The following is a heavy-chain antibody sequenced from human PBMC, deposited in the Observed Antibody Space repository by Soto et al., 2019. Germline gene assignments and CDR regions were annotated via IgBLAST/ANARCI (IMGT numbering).Heavy chain of an antibody. CDR2: ISYDGSNK. CDR1: GFTFSSYA. CDR3: ARVRALSTAYSSSWYDYYYYGMDV. Sequence: PGGSLRLSCAASGFTFSSYAMHWVRQAPGKGLEWVAVISYDGSNKYYADSVKGRFTISRDNSKNTLYLQMNSLRAEDTAVYYCARVRALSTAYSSSWYDYYYYGMDVWGQGTTVTVSS. D-gene: IGHD6-13*01. V-gene: IGHV3-30-3*01. J-gene: IGHJ6*02.